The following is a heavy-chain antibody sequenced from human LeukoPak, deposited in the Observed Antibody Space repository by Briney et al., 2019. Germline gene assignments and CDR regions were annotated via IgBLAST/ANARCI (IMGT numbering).Heavy chain of an antibody. V-gene: IGHV5-51*01. CDR1: GYSFTSYS. CDR3: ARVFSSYYYYMDV. CDR2: IYSGDSDT. J-gene: IGHJ6*03. Sequence: GESLKISCNGSGYSFTSYSIGWGRQMPGKGLEWWGIIYSGDSDTRYSPSFKGQVTISADKSISTASLQLSSLKASDTAVCYCARVFSSYYYYMDVWGKGTTVTVSS.